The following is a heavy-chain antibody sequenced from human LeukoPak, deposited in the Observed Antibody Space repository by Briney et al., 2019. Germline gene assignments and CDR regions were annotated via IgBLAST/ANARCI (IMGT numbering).Heavy chain of an antibody. Sequence: PGGSLRLSCAASGFTFSNYAMSWVRQAPGRGLEWVSYISGSGDTTFHADSAKGRFTVSRDNSKNTLYLQMNSLRAEDTAVYYCARAVEINYGMDVWGQGTTVTVSS. CDR2: ISGSGDTT. D-gene: IGHD5-24*01. J-gene: IGHJ6*02. CDR3: ARAVEINYGMDV. CDR1: GFTFSNYA. V-gene: IGHV3-23*01.